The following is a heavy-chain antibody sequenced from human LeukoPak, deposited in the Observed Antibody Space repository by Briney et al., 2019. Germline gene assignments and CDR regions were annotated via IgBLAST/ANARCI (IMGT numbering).Heavy chain of an antibody. CDR3: AKSQFSATYRGMDV. J-gene: IGHJ6*04. V-gene: IGHV3-23*01. D-gene: IGHD1-26*01. Sequence: GGSLRLSCAASGFTFSSYAMSWVRQAPGKGLEWVSAISGSGGSTYYADSVKGRFTISRDNSKNTLYLQMNSLRAEDTALYYCAKSQFSATYRGMDVWGKGTTVTISS. CDR1: GFTFSSYA. CDR2: ISGSGGST.